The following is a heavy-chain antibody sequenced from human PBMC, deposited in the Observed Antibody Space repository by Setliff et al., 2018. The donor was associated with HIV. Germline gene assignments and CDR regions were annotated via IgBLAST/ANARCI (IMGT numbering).Heavy chain of an antibody. Sequence: PSETLSLTCTVSGASISSHNYYWGWIRQSPGKGLEWFASIRSSGDTYYNPSLQSRVIISVDTSNNQISLKLTSVTAADTAVYYCTIPASSLAPNWGRGTQVPSPQ. J-gene: IGHJ4*02. CDR3: TIPASSLAPN. CDR2: IRSSGDT. CDR1: GASISSHNYY. V-gene: IGHV4-39*01.